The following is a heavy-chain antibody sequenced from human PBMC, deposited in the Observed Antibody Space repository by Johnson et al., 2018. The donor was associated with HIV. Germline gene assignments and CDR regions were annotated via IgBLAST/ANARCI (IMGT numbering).Heavy chain of an antibody. V-gene: IGHV3-15*01. Sequence: VQLVESGGGLVKPGGSLRLSCAASGFTFSNACMSWVRQAPGKGLEWVGRIKSKTDGGTTDYAAPVKGRFTISRDDSKNTLYLQMNSLKTEDTAVYYCTTGLSSGKGAFDIWGQGTMVTVSS. D-gene: IGHD5-12*01. CDR3: TTGLSSGKGAFDI. J-gene: IGHJ3*02. CDR2: IKSKTDGGTT. CDR1: GFTFSNAC.